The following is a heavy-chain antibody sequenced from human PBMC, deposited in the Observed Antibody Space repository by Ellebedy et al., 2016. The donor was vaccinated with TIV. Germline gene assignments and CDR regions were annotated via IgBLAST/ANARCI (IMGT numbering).Heavy chain of an antibody. D-gene: IGHD6-19*01. CDR2: ISSGSSTR. Sequence: GGSLRLXXAASGFTFSTYSMNWVRQARGKGLEWVSYISSGSSTRYYADSVKGRFTISRDNANNSPYLQMNSLRDEDTAVYYCARVGSGCLDYWGQGTLVTVSS. J-gene: IGHJ4*02. CDR3: ARVGSGCLDY. CDR1: GFTFSTYS. V-gene: IGHV3-48*02.